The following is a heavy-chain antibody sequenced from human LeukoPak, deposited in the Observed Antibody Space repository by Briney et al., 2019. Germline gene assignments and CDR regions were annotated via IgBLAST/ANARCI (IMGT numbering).Heavy chain of an antibody. CDR3: TTDPAGVTTVTSPNYYFDY. CDR2: IGSKASGGTI. J-gene: IGHJ4*02. D-gene: IGHD4-17*01. CDR1: GFTFSSYA. Sequence: GGSLRLSCAASGFTFSSYAMGWVRQAPGKGLEWVGRIGSKASGGTIVYAAPVQGRFTISRDDSKNTLSLQMNSLKTEDTAVYYCTTDPAGVTTVTSPNYYFDYWGQGTLVTVSS. V-gene: IGHV3-15*04.